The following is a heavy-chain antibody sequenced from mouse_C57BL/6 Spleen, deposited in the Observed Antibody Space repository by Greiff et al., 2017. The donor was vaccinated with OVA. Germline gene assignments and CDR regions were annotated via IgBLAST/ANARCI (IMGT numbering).Heavy chain of an antibody. CDR1: GYSITSGYY. Sequence: EVKLQESGPGLVKPSQSLSLTCSVTGYSITSGYYWNWIRQFPGNKLEWMGYISYDGSNNYNPSLKNRISITRDTSKNQFFLKLNSVTTEDTATYYCAREALYYYGTQFAYWGQGTLVTVSA. CDR3: AREALYYYGTQFAY. D-gene: IGHD1-1*01. V-gene: IGHV3-6*01. CDR2: ISYDGSN. J-gene: IGHJ3*01.